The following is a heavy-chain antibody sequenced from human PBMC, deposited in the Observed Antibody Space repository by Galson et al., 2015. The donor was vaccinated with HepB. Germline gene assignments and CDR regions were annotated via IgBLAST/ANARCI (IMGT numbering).Heavy chain of an antibody. J-gene: IGHJ4*02. V-gene: IGHV7-4-1*02. CDR3: ARSTRSDY. CDR2: INTNTGNP. Sequence: SVKVSCKASGYTFTNYAMNWVRQAPGQGLEWVGCINTNTGNPTYAQGFTGRFVFSLDTSVSTAYLQISSLKGEDTAVYYCARSTRSDYWGQGTLVTVSS. CDR1: GYTFTNYA. D-gene: IGHD2/OR15-2a*01.